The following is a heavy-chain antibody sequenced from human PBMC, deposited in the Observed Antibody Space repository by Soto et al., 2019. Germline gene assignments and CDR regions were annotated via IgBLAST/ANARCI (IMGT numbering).Heavy chain of an antibody. D-gene: IGHD6-13*01. CDR3: AKKDGGIAAAGTFYYYYGMDV. Sequence: GGSLRLSCAASGFTFSSYAMSWVRQAPGKGLEWVSAISGSGGSTYYADSVKGRFTISRDNSKNTLYLQMNSLRAEDTAVYYCAKKDGGIAAAGTFYYYYGMDVWGQGTTVTVSS. CDR1: GFTFSSYA. V-gene: IGHV3-23*01. J-gene: IGHJ6*02. CDR2: ISGSGGST.